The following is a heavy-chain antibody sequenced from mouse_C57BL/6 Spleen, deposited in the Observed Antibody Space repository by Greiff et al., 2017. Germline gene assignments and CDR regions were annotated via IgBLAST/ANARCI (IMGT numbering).Heavy chain of an antibody. CDR2: IYPGSGNT. Sequence: QVQLQQSGAELVRPGASVKLSCKASGYTFTDYYINWVKQRPGQGLEWIARIYPGSGNTYYNEKFKGKATLTAEKSSSTAYMQLSSLTSEDSAVYFCARVGLDGYDFDYWGQGTTLTVSS. CDR3: ARVGLDGYDFDY. CDR1: GYTFTDYY. J-gene: IGHJ2*01. D-gene: IGHD2-2*01. V-gene: IGHV1-76*01.